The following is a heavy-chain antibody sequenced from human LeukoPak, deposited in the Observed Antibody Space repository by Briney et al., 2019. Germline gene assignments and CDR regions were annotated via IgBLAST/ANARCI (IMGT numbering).Heavy chain of an antibody. D-gene: IGHD4/OR15-4a*01. CDR2: ISGDGVSP. V-gene: IGHV3-23*01. Sequence: GGSLRLSCAASGFTFNNYALTWVRQTPGKGLGCVLAISGDGVSPYYADSVRGRFTISRDNSKNTLYLQMNSLRVEDTAVYFCARDPGAFPYFFDCWGQGTLVTVSS. CDR3: ARDPGAFPYFFDC. CDR1: GFTFNNYA. J-gene: IGHJ4*02.